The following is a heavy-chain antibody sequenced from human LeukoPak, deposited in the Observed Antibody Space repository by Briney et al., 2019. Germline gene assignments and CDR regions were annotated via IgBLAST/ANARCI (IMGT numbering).Heavy chain of an antibody. CDR3: ARHQVVGATRSPFDY. J-gene: IGHJ4*02. D-gene: IGHD1-26*01. CDR1: GYSFATYW. Sequence: GESLKISCKGSGYSFATYWIGWMRQTPGKGLEWMGIIYPGDSDTRYSPSFQGQVTISADKSINTAYLQWSSLKTSDTAMYYCARHQVVGATRSPFDYWGQGTLVIVSS. V-gene: IGHV5-51*01. CDR2: IYPGDSDT.